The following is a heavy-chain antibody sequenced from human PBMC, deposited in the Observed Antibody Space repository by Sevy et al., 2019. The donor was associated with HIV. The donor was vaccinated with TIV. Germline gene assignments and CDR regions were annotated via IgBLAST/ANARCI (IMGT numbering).Heavy chain of an antibody. CDR2: IYHSGYS. V-gene: IGHV4-38-2*01. CDR1: GYSISSDYY. CDR3: ARAIGTQVAGLYYFDY. J-gene: IGHJ4*02. D-gene: IGHD6-19*01. Sequence: SETLSLTCAVSGYSISSDYYWGWIRQPPGKGLEWIGSIYHSGYSYYNPSLKSLVTISVDTSKNHFSLKLSSVTAADTAVYYCARAIGTQVAGLYYFDYWGQGTLVTVSS.